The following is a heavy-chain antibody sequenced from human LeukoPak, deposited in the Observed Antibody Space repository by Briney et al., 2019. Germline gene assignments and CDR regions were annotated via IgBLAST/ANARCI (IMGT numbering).Heavy chain of an antibody. CDR2: INPSGGST. J-gene: IGHJ4*02. Sequence: AASVKVSCKASGYTFTSYYMHWVRQAPGQGLEWMGIINPSGGSTSYAQKFQGRVTMTRDMSTSTVYMELSSLRSEDTAVYYCARERDPPLNWNDVAYWGQGTLVTVPS. D-gene: IGHD1-1*01. V-gene: IGHV1-46*01. CDR1: GYTFTSYY. CDR3: ARERDPPLNWNDVAY.